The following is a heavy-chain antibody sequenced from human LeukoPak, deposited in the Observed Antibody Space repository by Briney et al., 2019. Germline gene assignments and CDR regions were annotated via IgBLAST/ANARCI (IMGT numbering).Heavy chain of an antibody. CDR3: AKGRPHHRDYLDY. CDR1: NFTFGSYG. CDR2: ISYEGSDK. J-gene: IGHJ4*02. Sequence: PGGSLRLSCAAFNFTFGSYGMNWVRHVPGKGLEWVAYISYEGSDKYYTDSVKGRFTISRDNSKNTLSLQMNSLRVEDTAIYYCAKGRPHHRDYLDYWGQGTLVTVSS. V-gene: IGHV3-30*02. D-gene: IGHD1-14*01.